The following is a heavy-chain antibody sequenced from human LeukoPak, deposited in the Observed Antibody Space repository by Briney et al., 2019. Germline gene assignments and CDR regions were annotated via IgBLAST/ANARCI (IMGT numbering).Heavy chain of an antibody. Sequence: GGSLRLSCAASGFTFSSYSMNWVRQAPGKGLEWVSSISSSSSYIYYADSVKGRFTISRDNAKNSLYLQMNSLRAEDTAVYYCARRQYSSSWYYYYYGMDVWGQGTTVTVSS. J-gene: IGHJ6*02. CDR3: ARRQYSSSWYYYYYGMDV. D-gene: IGHD6-13*01. CDR1: GFTFSSYS. CDR2: ISSSSSYI. V-gene: IGHV3-21*01.